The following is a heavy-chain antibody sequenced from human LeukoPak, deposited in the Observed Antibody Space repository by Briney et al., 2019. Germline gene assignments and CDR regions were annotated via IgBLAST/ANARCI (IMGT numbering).Heavy chain of an antibody. CDR2: MYSSGST. J-gene: IGHJ3*02. V-gene: IGHV4-4*07. CDR3: VGGFLSTRWGKRALDI. CDR1: GGSISSYY. Sequence: SETLSLTCNVSGGSISSYYWTWIRQPAGKGLEWIGRMYSSGSTNYNPSLKSRVTMSVDTSKNQFSLKLRSVTAADTAVYYCVGGFLSTRWGKRALDIWGQGTMVTVSS. D-gene: IGHD2-2*01.